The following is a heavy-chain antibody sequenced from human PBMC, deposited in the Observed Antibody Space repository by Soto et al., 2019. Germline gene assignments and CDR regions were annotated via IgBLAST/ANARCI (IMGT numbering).Heavy chain of an antibody. CDR3: AKRVRSGWAKAYYFDY. CDR1: GFTFSSYA. CDR2: ISGSGGST. J-gene: IGHJ4*02. D-gene: IGHD6-19*01. Sequence: EVQLLESGGGLVQPGGSLRLSCAASGFTFSSYAMSWVRQAPGKGLEWVSAISGSGGSTYYADSVKGRFTISRDNSKNTLYLQMSSQRAEDTAVYYCAKRVRSGWAKAYYFDYWGQGTLVTVSS. V-gene: IGHV3-23*01.